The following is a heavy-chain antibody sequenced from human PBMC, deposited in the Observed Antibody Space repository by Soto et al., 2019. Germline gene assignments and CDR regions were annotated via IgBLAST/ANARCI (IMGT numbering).Heavy chain of an antibody. CDR2: FDPEDGET. CDR3: ATYSSLHYYYHGMDV. D-gene: IGHD4-4*01. CDR1: GYTLTELS. J-gene: IGHJ6*02. Sequence: ASVKVSCKVSGYTLTELSMDWVRQAPGKGLEWMRGFDPEDGETIYAQKFQGRVTMTEDTSTDTAYMELSSLRSEDTAVYYCATYSSLHYYYHGMDVWGQGTTVTVSS. V-gene: IGHV1-24*01.